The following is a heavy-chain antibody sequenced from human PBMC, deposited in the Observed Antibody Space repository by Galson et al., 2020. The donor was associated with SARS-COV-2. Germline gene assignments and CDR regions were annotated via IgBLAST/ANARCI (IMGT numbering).Heavy chain of an antibody. CDR1: GFTFSSYS. V-gene: IGHV3-21*01. Sequence: NSGGSLRLSCEASGFTFSSYSMNWVRQAPGKGLEWVSAISSSSSYIYYTDSVKGRFIISRDNAKNSLYLQMNSLRAEDTAVYYCTTAPYDFSSGSSVPLWGKGTTVTVSS. CDR3: TTAPYDFSSGSSVPL. CDR2: ISSSSSYI. D-gene: IGHD3-3*01. J-gene: IGHJ6*04.